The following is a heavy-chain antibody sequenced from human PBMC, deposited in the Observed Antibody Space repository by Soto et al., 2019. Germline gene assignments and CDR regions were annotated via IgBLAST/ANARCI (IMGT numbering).Heavy chain of an antibody. Sequence: EVRLLESGGGLVQPGRSLRLSCVASGFTFSNYAMSWVRQAPGKGLEWVSVVTGRSSSTYYADSVEGRFIISRDNSRNTLFLQMNSLGAEDTAVYYCTQHLPSKKNQRRWADAFHIWGQGTILTVSS. D-gene: IGHD2-2*01. J-gene: IGHJ3*02. CDR2: VTGRSSST. CDR3: TQHLPSKKNQRRWADAFHI. V-gene: IGHV3-23*01. CDR1: GFTFSNYA.